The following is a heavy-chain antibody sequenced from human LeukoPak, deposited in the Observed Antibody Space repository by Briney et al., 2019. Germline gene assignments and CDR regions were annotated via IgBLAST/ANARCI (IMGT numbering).Heavy chain of an antibody. J-gene: IGHJ4*02. V-gene: IGHV3-48*04. CDR2: INSDGSTI. Sequence: GGSLRLSCAASGFTFSSYRMNWVRRAPGKGLEWVSYINSDGSTIYYADSVKGRFTVSRDNAKNSLYLQMNSLSAEDTAVYFCVRNGGHEYIYFDSWGQGTLVTVSS. CDR1: GFTFSSYR. D-gene: IGHD1-1*01. CDR3: VRNGGHEYIYFDS.